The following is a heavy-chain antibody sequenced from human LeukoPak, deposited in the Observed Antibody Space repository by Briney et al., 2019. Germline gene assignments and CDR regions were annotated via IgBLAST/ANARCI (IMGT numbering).Heavy chain of an antibody. J-gene: IGHJ4*02. CDR1: GFTFSSYG. D-gene: IGHD3-22*01. CDR3: AKGNYYDSSGYYEY. V-gene: IGHV3-30*18. CDR2: ISYDGSNK. Sequence: GGSLRLSCAASGFTFSSYGMHWVRQAPGKGLEWVAVISYDGSNKYYADSVKGRFTISRDNSKNTLYLQMNSLRAEDTAVYYCAKGNYYDSSGYYEYWGQGTLVTVSS.